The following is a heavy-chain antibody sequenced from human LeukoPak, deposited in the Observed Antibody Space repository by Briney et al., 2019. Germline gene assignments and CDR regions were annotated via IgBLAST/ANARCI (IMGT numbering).Heavy chain of an antibody. Sequence: GGSLRLSWAASGFTFSSYAMSWVRQAPGKGLEWVSSISSSSSYIYYADSVKGRFTISRDNAKNSLYLQMNSLRAEDTAVYYCASALAGYCSGGSCYLARWGQGTLVTVSS. CDR3: ASALAGYCSGGSCYLAR. CDR2: ISSSSSYI. D-gene: IGHD2-15*01. CDR1: GFTFSSYA. J-gene: IGHJ4*02. V-gene: IGHV3-21*01.